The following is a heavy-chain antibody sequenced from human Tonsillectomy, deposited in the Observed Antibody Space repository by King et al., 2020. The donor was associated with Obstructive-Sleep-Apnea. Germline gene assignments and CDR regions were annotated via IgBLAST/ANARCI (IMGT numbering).Heavy chain of an antibody. D-gene: IGHD3-10*01. CDR1: GFTFSSYD. CDR3: ARERRGYGKDV. CDR2: IGTAGGT. J-gene: IGHJ6*02. Sequence: VQLVESGGGLVQPGGSLRLSCAASGFTFSSYDMHWVRQAKGKGLEWVSAIGTAGGTYYPGSVKGRFTISRENAKNSLYLQMNSLRAGDTAVYYCARERRGYGKDVWGQGTTVTVSS. V-gene: IGHV3-13*01.